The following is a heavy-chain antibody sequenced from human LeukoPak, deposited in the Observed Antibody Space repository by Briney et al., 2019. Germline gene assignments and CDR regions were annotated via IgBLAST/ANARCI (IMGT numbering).Heavy chain of an antibody. Sequence: GGSLRLSCAASGFTFSNVWMNWVRQAPGKGLECIGRIKTKTDGGTTEYAAPVKGRFTISRDDSKNTVYLQMNSLKTEDTALYYCVTRVKSTGDYWGQGTLVTVSS. J-gene: IGHJ4*02. CDR1: GFTFSNVW. CDR2: IKTKTDGGTT. CDR3: VTRVKSTGDY. V-gene: IGHV3-15*01. D-gene: IGHD1-1*01.